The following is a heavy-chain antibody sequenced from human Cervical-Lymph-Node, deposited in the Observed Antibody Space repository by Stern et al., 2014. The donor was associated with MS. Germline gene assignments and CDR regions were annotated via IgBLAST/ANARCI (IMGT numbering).Heavy chain of an antibody. V-gene: IGHV4-31*03. CDR1: GGSINSGGYY. Sequence: VQLVESGPGLVKPSQTLPLTCTVSGGSINSGGYYWSWIRPYTGKGLEWIGYIYYTGSAYYDPSLKSRLSISIYTSKNQFSLNLNSVTAADTAVYYCARGARYSDSSGYYFYFDYWGQGTLVTVSS. J-gene: IGHJ4*02. CDR3: ARGARYSDSSGYYFYFDY. CDR2: IYYTGSA. D-gene: IGHD3-22*01.